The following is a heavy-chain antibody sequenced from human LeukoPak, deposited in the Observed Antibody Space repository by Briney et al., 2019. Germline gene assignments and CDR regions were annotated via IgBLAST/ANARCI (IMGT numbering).Heavy chain of an antibody. CDR1: GGSISSYY. D-gene: IGHD6-19*01. Sequence: SETLSLTCTVSGGSISSYYWSWIRQPPGKGLEWIGYIYYSGSTNYNPSLKSRVTISVDTSKNQSSLKLSSVTAADTAVYYCARDPSSGWYTYFDYWGQGTLVTVSS. J-gene: IGHJ4*02. V-gene: IGHV4-59*01. CDR3: ARDPSSGWYTYFDY. CDR2: IYYSGST.